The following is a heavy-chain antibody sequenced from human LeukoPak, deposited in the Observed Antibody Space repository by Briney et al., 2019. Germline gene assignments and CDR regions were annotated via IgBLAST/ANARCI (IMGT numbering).Heavy chain of an antibody. CDR1: GFTFSNYV. CDR3: ARVARRSVDY. J-gene: IGHJ4*02. V-gene: IGHV3-23*01. CDR2: INGSGGST. Sequence: GGSLRLSCAASGFTFSNYVMSWVRQAPGKGLEWVSAINGSGGSTYYADSVKGRFTISRDNAKNSLYLQMNSLRAEDTAVYYCARVARRSVDYWGQGTLVSVSS.